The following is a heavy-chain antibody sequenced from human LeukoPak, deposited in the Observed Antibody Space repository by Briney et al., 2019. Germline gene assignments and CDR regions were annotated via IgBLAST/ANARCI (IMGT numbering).Heavy chain of an antibody. CDR1: GGSISSGSYY. CDR2: IYTSGST. V-gene: IGHV4-61*02. Sequence: SQTLSLTCTVSGGSISSGSYYWSWIRQPAGKGLERIGRIYTSGSTNYNPSLKSRVTISVDTSKNQFSLKLSSVTAADTAVYYCARGEILEWHKTEYYYGMDVWGQGTTVTVSS. D-gene: IGHD3-3*01. CDR3: ARGEILEWHKTEYYYGMDV. J-gene: IGHJ6*02.